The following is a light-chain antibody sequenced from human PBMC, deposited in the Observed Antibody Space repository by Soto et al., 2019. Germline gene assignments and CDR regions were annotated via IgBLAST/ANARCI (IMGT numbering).Light chain of an antibody. J-gene: IGLJ3*02. CDR3: SSYAGSNNVL. Sequence: QSALTQPPSASGSPGQSVTISCTGTSSDVGGYNSVSWYQQHPGKAPKVIIYEVTQRPSGVPSRFSGSKSGNTASLTVSWLQAEDDADYYCSSYAGSNNVLFGGGTKLAAL. CDR2: EVT. CDR1: SSDVGGYNS. V-gene: IGLV2-8*01.